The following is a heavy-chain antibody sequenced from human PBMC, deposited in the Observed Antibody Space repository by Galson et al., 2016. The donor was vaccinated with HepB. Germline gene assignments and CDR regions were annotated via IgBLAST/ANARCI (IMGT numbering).Heavy chain of an antibody. CDR1: GFTFSSYD. CDR2: FDTVGGT. J-gene: IGHJ4*02. CDR3: ATENPGIAVAALDY. V-gene: IGHV3-13*01. D-gene: IGHD6-19*01. Sequence: SLRLSCAASGFTFSSYDMHWVRQATGKSLEWVSAFDTVGGTYYAGSVKGRFTISRDNSKNTLYLHMSGLRAEDTAVYYCATENPGIAVAALDYWGQGTLVTVSS.